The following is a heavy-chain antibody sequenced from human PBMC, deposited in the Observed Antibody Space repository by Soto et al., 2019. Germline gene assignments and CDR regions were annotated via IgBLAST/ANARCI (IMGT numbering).Heavy chain of an antibody. CDR2: ISGSGGST. CDR3: AKFYYDSLTGYPPYYYYYGMDV. V-gene: IGHV3-23*01. J-gene: IGHJ6*02. Sequence: PGGSLRLSCAASGFTFSSYAMSWVRQAPGKGLEWVSAISGSGGSTYYADSVKGRFTISRDNSKNTLYLQMNSLRAEDTAVYYCAKFYYDSLTGYPPYYYYYGMDVWGQGTTVTVSS. CDR1: GFTFSSYA. D-gene: IGHD3-9*01.